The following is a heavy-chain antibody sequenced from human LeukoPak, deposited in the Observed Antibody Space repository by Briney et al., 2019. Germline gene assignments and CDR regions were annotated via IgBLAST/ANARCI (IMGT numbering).Heavy chain of an antibody. V-gene: IGHV7-4-1*02. CDR3: ARGTDFWSGFFSYYYYYGMDV. CDR2: SNTNTGNP. D-gene: IGHD3-3*01. J-gene: IGHJ6*02. CDR1: GYTFTSYA. Sequence: GASVKVSCKASGYTFTSYAMNWVGQAPGQGLEWMGWSNTNTGNPTYAQGFTGRFVFSLDTSVSTAYLQISSLKAEDTAVYYCARGTDFWSGFFSYYYYYGMDVWGQGTTVTVSS.